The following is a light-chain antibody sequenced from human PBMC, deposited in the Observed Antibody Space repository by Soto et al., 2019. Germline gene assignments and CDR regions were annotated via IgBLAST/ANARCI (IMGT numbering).Light chain of an antibody. CDR3: QQYGSSRT. CDR2: GAS. J-gene: IGKJ1*01. V-gene: IGKV3-20*01. Sequence: EIVLTQSPATLSVSPGERVTLFCRASQELSGNLAWYQQKPGQAPRLLIYGASSRATGIPDRFSGSGSGTDFTLTISRLEPEDFAVYYCQQYGSSRTFGQGTKVDNK. CDR1: QELSGN.